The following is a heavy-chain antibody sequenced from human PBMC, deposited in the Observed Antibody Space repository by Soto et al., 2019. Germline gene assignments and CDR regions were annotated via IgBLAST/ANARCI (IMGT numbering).Heavy chain of an antibody. J-gene: IGHJ3*02. Sequence: GGSLRLSCAASGFTFSSYSMNWVRQAPGKGLEWVSYISSSSSTIYYADSVKGRFTISRDNAKNSLYLQMNSRRDEDTAVYYCARDRGYSYGDAFDIWGQGTMVTVSS. V-gene: IGHV3-48*02. CDR3: ARDRGYSYGDAFDI. CDR2: ISSSSSTI. CDR1: GFTFSSYS. D-gene: IGHD5-18*01.